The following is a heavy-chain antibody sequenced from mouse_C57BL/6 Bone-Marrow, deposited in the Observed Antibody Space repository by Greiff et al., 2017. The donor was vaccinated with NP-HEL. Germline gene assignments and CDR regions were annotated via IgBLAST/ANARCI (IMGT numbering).Heavy chain of an antibody. CDR2: IWSGGST. D-gene: IGHD2-5*01. J-gene: IGHJ4*01. V-gene: IGHV2-2*01. CDR3: ARNKGPPYYSNPLAMDY. Sequence: VKLMESGPGLVQPSQSLSITCTVSGFSLTSYGVHWVRQSPGKGLEWLGVIWSGGSTDYNAAFISRLSIRKDNSKSQVFFKMNSLQADDTAIYYCARNKGPPYYSNPLAMDYWGQGTSVTVSS. CDR1: GFSLTSYG.